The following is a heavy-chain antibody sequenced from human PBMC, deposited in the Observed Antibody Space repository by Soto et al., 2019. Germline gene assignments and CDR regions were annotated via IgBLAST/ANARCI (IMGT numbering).Heavy chain of an antibody. D-gene: IGHD2-15*01. CDR1: CGSISSGGSY. CDR3: ARGTLVGRGDFDY. V-gene: IGHV4-31*03. CDR2: IYYSGSS. J-gene: IGHJ4*02. Sequence: SETLSLTCTVSCGSISSGGSYWSWIRQRPGKGLEWIGYIYYSGSSYYNPSLKSRVTISVDTSKNQFSLKLTSVTAADTAVYYCARGTLVGRGDFDYWGQGSLVTVSS.